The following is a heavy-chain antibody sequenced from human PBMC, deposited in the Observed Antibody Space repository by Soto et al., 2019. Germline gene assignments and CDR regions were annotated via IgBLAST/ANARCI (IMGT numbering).Heavy chain of an antibody. D-gene: IGHD2-2*01. CDR2: IYYSGST. V-gene: IGHV4-61*01. Sequence: SETLSLTCTVSGGSVSRGSYYWSWIRQPPGKGLEWIGYIYYSGSTNYNPSLKSRVTISVDTSKNQFSLKLSSVTAADTAVYYCARGRILCSSTSCFRMDVWGQGTTVTVSS. J-gene: IGHJ6*02. CDR1: GGSVSRGSYY. CDR3: ARGRILCSSTSCFRMDV.